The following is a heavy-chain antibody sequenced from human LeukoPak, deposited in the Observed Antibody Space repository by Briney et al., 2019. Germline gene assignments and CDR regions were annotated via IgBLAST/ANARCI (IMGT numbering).Heavy chain of an antibody. CDR3: EISYGYGLIDI. CDR2: IFYSGST. CDR1: SGSISTSNYY. J-gene: IGHJ3*02. Sequence: PSETLSLTCTVSSGSISTSNYYWGWVRQPPGKALEWIGNIFYSGSTYYSPSLKSRVTMSLDTSRHQFSLKLNSVTAADTAVYYCEISYGYGLIDIWGQGTMVTVSS. D-gene: IGHD2/OR15-2a*01. V-gene: IGHV4-39*07.